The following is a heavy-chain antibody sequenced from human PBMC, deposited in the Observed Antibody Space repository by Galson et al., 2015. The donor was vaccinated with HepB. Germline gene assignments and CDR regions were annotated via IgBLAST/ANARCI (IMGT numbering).Heavy chain of an antibody. V-gene: IGHV3-9*01. CDR2: ISWDSGSI. CDR1: GFTFDDYA. J-gene: IGHJ4*02. CDR3: AKDSYYGSGSYYSFDY. Sequence: SLRLSCAASGFTFDDYAMHWVRQAPGKGLEWVSGISWDSGSIDYADSVKGRFTISRDNAKNSLYLQMNSLRAEDTALYYCAKDSYYGSGSYYSFDYWGQGTLVTVSS. D-gene: IGHD3-10*01.